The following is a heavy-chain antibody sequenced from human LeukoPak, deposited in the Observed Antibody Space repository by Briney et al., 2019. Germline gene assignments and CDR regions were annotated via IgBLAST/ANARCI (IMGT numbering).Heavy chain of an antibody. V-gene: IGHV3-11*01. CDR2: ISSSGSTI. CDR3: ARDHGLYCSGGSCYRYYFDY. Sequence: GSLRLSCAASGFTFSDYYMSWIRQAPGKGLEGGSYISSSGSTIYYADSVKGRFTISRDNAKNSLYLQMNSLRAEDTVVYYCARDHGLYCSGGSCYRYYFDYWGQGTLVTVSS. D-gene: IGHD2-15*01. CDR1: GFTFSDYY. J-gene: IGHJ4*02.